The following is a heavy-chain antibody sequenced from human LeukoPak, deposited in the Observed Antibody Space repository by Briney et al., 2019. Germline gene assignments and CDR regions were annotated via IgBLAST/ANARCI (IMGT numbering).Heavy chain of an antibody. CDR3: ARVPAAGTYFDY. J-gene: IGHJ4*02. D-gene: IGHD6-13*01. Sequence: AGGSLRLSCAASGFTFSSYSMNWVHQAPGKGLEWVSSISSSSSYIYYADSVKGRFTISRDNAKNSLYLQMNSLRAEDTAVYYCARVPAAGTYFDYWGQGTLVTVSS. CDR2: ISSSSSYI. V-gene: IGHV3-21*01. CDR1: GFTFSSYS.